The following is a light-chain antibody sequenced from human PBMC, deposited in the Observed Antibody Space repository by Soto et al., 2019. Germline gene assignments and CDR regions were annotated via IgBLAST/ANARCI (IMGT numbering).Light chain of an antibody. CDR3: SSDAGSNNLV. Sequence: QSALTQPPSASGSPGQSVTISCTGTSSDVGGYNYVSWYQQHPGKAPKLMIYEVSKRPSGVPDRFSGSKSGNTASLTVSGLQAEDDADYYCSSDAGSNNLVFGGGTQLTVL. J-gene: IGLJ2*01. V-gene: IGLV2-8*01. CDR2: EVS. CDR1: SSDVGGYNY.